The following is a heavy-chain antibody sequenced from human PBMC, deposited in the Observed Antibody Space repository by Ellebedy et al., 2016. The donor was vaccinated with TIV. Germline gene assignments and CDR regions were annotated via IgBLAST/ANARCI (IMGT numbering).Heavy chain of an antibody. J-gene: IGHJ6*02. V-gene: IGHV3-33*01. CDR2: IWDDGSNT. CDR1: GFTFSHYV. Sequence: GESLKISCAASGFTFSHYVMNWVRQAPGKGLEWVAVIWDDGSNTYYADSVKGRFSISRDNSKNTLYLQMNSLRAEDTAVYYCTRPRVRSSYYHGMDVWGQGTTIIVSS. CDR3: TRPRVRSSYYHGMDV. D-gene: IGHD3-16*01.